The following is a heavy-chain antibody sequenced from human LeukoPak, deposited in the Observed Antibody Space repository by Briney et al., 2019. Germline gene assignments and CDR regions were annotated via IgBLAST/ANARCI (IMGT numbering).Heavy chain of an antibody. CDR1: GGSISSYY. V-gene: IGHV4-59*08. D-gene: IGHD4-17*01. J-gene: IGHJ4*02. CDR2: IYYSGST. CDR3: ARPQGTVTTLVY. Sequence: SETLSLTCTVSGGSISSYYWSWIRQPPGKGLEWIGYIYYSGSTNYNPSLKSRVTISVDTSKNQFSLKLSSVTAADTAVYYCARPQGTVTTLVYWGQGTLVTVSS.